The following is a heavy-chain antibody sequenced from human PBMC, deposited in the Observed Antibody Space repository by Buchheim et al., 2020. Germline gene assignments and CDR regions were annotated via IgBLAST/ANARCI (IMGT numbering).Heavy chain of an antibody. CDR1: GFTFRDYA. J-gene: IGHJ4*02. CDR3: ARSPFYDFLTGYYDS. D-gene: IGHD3-9*01. CDR2: IVGTGVRT. V-gene: IGHV3-23*01. Sequence: EVQLLESGGGLVQPGGPLTLSCAASGFTFRDYAMSWVRQAPGRGLELVSGIVGTGVRTYYADSVRGRFTISRDNSNNIVFLQMGSLRAEDTALYYCARSPFYDFLTGYYDSWGQGTL.